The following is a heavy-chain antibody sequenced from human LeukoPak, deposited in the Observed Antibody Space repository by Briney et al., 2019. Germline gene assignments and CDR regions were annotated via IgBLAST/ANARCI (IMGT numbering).Heavy chain of an antibody. CDR2: IYTSGNT. CDR1: GGSISSSNYH. Sequence: SETLSLTCTVSGGSISSSNYHWSWIRQPAGKELEWIGHIYTSGNTNYNPSLKSRATISVDTSKNQFSLNVKSVTAADTAVYYCARELYYYGSGTYHPDYWGQGTLATVSS. J-gene: IGHJ4*02. CDR3: ARELYYYGSGTYHPDY. D-gene: IGHD3-10*01. V-gene: IGHV4-61*09.